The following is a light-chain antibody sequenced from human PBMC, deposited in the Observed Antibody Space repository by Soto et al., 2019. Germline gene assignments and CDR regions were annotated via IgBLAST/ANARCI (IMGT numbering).Light chain of an antibody. CDR2: GAS. V-gene: IGKV3-20*01. Sequence: EIVLTQSPGTLSLSPGVRATLSCRASQSFSSSYLAWYQQRPGQAPRLLIYGASSRATGIPDRFSGSGSGTDFTLTISRLEPEDFAVSYCQQLPGTFGRGTNVDI. CDR1: QSFSSSY. J-gene: IGKJ4*02. CDR3: QQLPGT.